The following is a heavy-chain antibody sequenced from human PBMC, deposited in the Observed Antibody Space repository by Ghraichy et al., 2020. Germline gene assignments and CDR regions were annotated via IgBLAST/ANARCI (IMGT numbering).Heavy chain of an antibody. V-gene: IGHV1-18*01. D-gene: IGHD2-2*02. CDR3: ARDGAGYCSSTSCYTLGVGMDV. CDR1: GYTFTSYG. Sequence: ASVKVSCKASGYTFTSYGISWVRQAPGQGLEWMGWISAYNGNTNYAQKLQGRVTMTTDTSTSTAYMELRSLRSDDTAVYYCARDGAGYCSSTSCYTLGVGMDVWSQGTTVTVSS. J-gene: IGHJ6*02. CDR2: ISAYNGNT.